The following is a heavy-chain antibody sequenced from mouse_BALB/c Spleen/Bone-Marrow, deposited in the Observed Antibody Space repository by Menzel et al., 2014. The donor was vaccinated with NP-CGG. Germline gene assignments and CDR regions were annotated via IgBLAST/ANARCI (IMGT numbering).Heavy chain of an antibody. D-gene: IGHD2-4*01. Sequence: EVKLMESGGGLVKSGGSLKLSCAASGFSFNSYGMSWVRQTPEKRLEWVATISGGGSYTFYPDSVKGRFTISRDNAKNNLYLQLSSLRSVDTALYYCARHAYYDQTEVSFVYWGQGTLVTVSA. CDR1: GFSFNSYG. CDR3: ARHAYYDQTEVSFVY. CDR2: ISGGGSYT. V-gene: IGHV5-9-2*01. J-gene: IGHJ3*01.